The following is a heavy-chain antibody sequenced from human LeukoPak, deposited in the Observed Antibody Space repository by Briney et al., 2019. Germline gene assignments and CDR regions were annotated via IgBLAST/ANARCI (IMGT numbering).Heavy chain of an antibody. D-gene: IGHD2-2*01. CDR1: GYTITSYG. Sequence: ASVKVSCKASGYTITSYGISWVRQAPGQGLEWMGWISAYNGNTNYAQKVQGRVTMTTDTSTSTAYMELRSLRSDDTAVYYCAAGYCSSTSCSEFDYWAREPWSPSPQ. CDR3: AAGYCSSTSCSEFDY. CDR2: ISAYNGNT. J-gene: IGHJ4*02. V-gene: IGHV1-18*01.